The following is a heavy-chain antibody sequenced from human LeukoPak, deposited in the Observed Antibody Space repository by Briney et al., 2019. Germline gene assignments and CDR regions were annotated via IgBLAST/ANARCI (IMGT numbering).Heavy chain of an antibody. D-gene: IGHD3-10*01. CDR2: INPNSGGT. V-gene: IGHV1-2*02. CDR3: ARDLVWFGSSFDY. CDR1: GYTFTGYY. Sequence: ASVKVSCKASGYTFTGYYMHWVRQAPGQGLEWMGWINPNSGGTNYAQKFQGRVTMTRDTSISTAYMELSRLRSDDTAVYYCARDLVWFGSSFDYWGQRTLVTVSS. J-gene: IGHJ4*02.